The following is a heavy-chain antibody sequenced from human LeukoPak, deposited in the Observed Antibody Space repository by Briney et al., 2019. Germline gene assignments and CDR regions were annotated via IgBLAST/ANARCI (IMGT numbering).Heavy chain of an antibody. CDR2: ISSSSSYI. Sequence: PGGSLRLSCAASGFTFSSYSMNWVRQAPGKGLEWVSSISSSSSYIYYADSVKGRFTISRDNAKNSLYLQMNSLRAEDTAVYYCASERVTAGGGRYYFDHWGQGTLVTVSS. CDR3: ASERVTAGGGRYYFDH. D-gene: IGHD6-13*01. CDR1: GFTFSSYS. V-gene: IGHV3-21*01. J-gene: IGHJ4*02.